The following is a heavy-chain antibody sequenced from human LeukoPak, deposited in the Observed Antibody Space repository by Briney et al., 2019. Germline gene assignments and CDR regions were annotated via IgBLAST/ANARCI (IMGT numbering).Heavy chain of an antibody. D-gene: IGHD3-9*01. Sequence: ASVKVSCKASGYTFTIYYMHWVRQAPGQGLEWMGWINPNSGGTNYAQKFQGRVTMTRDTSISTAYMELSRLRSDDTAVYYCARDSGRITIFLAVPNYFDYWGQGTLVAVSS. CDR3: ARDSGRITIFLAVPNYFDY. CDR2: INPNSGGT. V-gene: IGHV1-2*02. J-gene: IGHJ4*02. CDR1: GYTFTIYY.